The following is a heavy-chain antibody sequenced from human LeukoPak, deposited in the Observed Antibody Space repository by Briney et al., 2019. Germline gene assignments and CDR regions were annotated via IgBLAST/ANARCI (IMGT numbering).Heavy chain of an antibody. V-gene: IGHV3-48*03. D-gene: IGHD3-9*01. Sequence: SGGSLRLSCAASGFTFSSYEMNWVRQAPGKGLEWVSYISSSGSTIYYADSVKGRFTISRDNAKNSLYLQMNSLRAEDTAVYYCAGPLTGYYFDAFDIWGQGTMVTVSS. CDR2: ISSSGSTI. CDR3: AGPLTGYYFDAFDI. CDR1: GFTFSSYE. J-gene: IGHJ3*02.